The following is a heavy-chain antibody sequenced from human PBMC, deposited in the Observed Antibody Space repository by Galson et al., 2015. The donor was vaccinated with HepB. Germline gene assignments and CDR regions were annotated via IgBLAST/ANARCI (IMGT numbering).Heavy chain of an antibody. J-gene: IGHJ6*02. D-gene: IGHD3-3*01. CDR3: ATRDDPRSKYDYYYGMDV. CDR2: FDPEDGET. Sequence: SVKVSCKVSGYTLTELSMHWVRQAPGKGLEWMGGFDPEDGETIYAQKFQGRVTMTEDTSTDTAYMELSSLRSEDTAVYYCATRDDPRSKYDYYYGMDVWGQGTTVTVSS. V-gene: IGHV1-24*01. CDR1: GYTLTELS.